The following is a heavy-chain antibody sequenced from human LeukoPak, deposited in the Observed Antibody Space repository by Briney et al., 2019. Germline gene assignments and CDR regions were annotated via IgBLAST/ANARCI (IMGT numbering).Heavy chain of an antibody. Sequence: SSVTVSCKASGYTFTGYYMHWLRQAPGQGLEWMGWINPNSGGTNYAQKFQGRVTMTRDTSISTAYMELSRLRSDDTAVYYCARICSSTSCYFDYWGQGTLVTVSS. D-gene: IGHD2-2*01. CDR2: INPNSGGT. CDR3: ARICSSTSCYFDY. J-gene: IGHJ4*02. CDR1: GYTFTGYY. V-gene: IGHV1-2*02.